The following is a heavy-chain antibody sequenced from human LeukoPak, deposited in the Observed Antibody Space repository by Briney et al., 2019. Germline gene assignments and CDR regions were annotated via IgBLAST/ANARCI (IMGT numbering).Heavy chain of an antibody. CDR3: AKDTTPRTYDYAWGSYDY. CDR1: GFTFDDYA. Sequence: GGSLRLSCAASGFTFDDYAMHWVRQAPGKGLEWVSGISWNSGSIGYADSVRGRFTISRDNAKNSLYLQMDSLRAEDTAFYYCAKDTTPRTYDYAWGSYDYWGQGTLVTVSS. V-gene: IGHV3-9*01. D-gene: IGHD3-16*01. CDR2: ISWNSGSI. J-gene: IGHJ4*02.